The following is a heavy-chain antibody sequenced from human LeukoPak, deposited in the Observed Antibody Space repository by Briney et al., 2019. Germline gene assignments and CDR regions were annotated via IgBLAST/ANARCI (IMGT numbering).Heavy chain of an antibody. V-gene: IGHV4-61*02. CDR3: ALERYDSSGYFYYYMDV. Sequence: PSETLSLTCTVSGGSISTGRYYWSWIRQPAGKGLEWIGRIYTSGSTNYNPSLKSRVTISVDTSKNLFSLKLSSVTAADTAVYYCALERYDSSGYFYYYMDVWGKGTTVTISS. CDR1: GGSISTGRYY. CDR2: IYTSGST. J-gene: IGHJ6*03. D-gene: IGHD3-22*01.